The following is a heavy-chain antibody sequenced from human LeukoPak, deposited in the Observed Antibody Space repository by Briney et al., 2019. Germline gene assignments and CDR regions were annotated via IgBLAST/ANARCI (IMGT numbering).Heavy chain of an antibody. CDR1: GFTFDDYA. CDR2: ISWNSGSI. J-gene: IGHJ4*02. V-gene: IGHV3-9*03. D-gene: IGHD6-6*01. CDR3: AKDIGMYSGSLDY. Sequence: GGSLRLSCAASGFTFDDYAMHWVRQAPGKGLEWVSGISWNSGSIGYADSVKGRFTISRDNAKNSLYLQMNSLRAEDMALYYCAKDIGMYSGSLDYWGQGTLVTVSS.